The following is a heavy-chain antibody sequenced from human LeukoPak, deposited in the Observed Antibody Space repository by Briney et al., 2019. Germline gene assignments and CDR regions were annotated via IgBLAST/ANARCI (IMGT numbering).Heavy chain of an antibody. Sequence: SVKVSCKASGGTFSSYAISWVRQAPGQGLEWMGGIIPIFGTANYAQKFQGRVTITTDESTSTAYMELSSLRAEDTALYYCAKDMSTVTTLMYYFDYWGQGTLVTVSS. CDR3: AKDMSTVTTLMYYFDY. V-gene: IGHV1-69*05. J-gene: IGHJ4*02. CDR2: IIPIFGTA. D-gene: IGHD4-17*01. CDR1: GGTFSSYA.